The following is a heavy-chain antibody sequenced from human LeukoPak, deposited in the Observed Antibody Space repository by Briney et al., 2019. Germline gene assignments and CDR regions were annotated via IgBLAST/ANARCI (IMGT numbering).Heavy chain of an antibody. CDR3: ARYARGSYPTFEXY. CDR2: IYYSGST. V-gene: IGHV4-59*12. D-gene: IGHD3-16*01. J-gene: IGHJ4*02. Sequence: SETLSLTCTVSGGPISSYYWSWIRQPPGKGLEWIGYIYYSGSTNYNPSLKSRFTISVDAYKHQFSLKPRSATPAHPALYHRARYARGSYPTFEXYWAQGTXVT. CDR1: GGPISSYY.